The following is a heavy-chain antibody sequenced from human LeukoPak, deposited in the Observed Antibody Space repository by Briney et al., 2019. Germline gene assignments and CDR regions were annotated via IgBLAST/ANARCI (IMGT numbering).Heavy chain of an antibody. J-gene: IGHJ6*03. CDR3: ARAEPHQTPYSSGWYIRSRRSDYYYYYMDV. D-gene: IGHD6-19*01. V-gene: IGHV6-1*01. Sequence: SQTLSLTCAVSGDSVSSNSAAWHWIRQSPSRGLEWLGRTYYRSKWYNDYAVSVKSRITINPDTSKNQFSLQLNSVTPEDTAVYYCARAEPHQTPYSSGWYIRSRRSDYYYYYMDVWGKGTTVTVSS. CDR1: GDSVSSNSAA. CDR2: TYYRSKWYN.